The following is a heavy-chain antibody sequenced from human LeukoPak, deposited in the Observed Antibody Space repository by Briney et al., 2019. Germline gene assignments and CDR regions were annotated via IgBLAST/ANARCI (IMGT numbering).Heavy chain of an antibody. CDR3: ATRGGGQMVRGIPDAFDI. Sequence: GESLKISCKGSGYSFTSYWIGWVRQMPGKGLAWMGMIYPGDSDPRYSPSFRGQVTFSADKSISTAHLHWGSLKASDTAMYYCATRGGGQMVRGIPDAFDIWGQGTMVTVSS. CDR1: GYSFTSYW. V-gene: IGHV5-51*01. D-gene: IGHD3-10*01. CDR2: IYPGDSDP. J-gene: IGHJ3*02.